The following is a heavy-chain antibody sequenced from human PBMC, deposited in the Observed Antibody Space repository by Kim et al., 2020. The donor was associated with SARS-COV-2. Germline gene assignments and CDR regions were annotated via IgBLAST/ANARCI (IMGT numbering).Heavy chain of an antibody. Sequence: GGSLRLSCAASGFTFSSYCMSWVRQAPGKGLEWVAYINRDSGNKYYADSVKGRFTISRDNAKNSLYLQMNSLRAEDTAVYYSARNFTPSWNAICYSDFWG. V-gene: IGHV3-21*04. CDR2: INRDSGNK. CDR3: ARNFTPSWNAICYSDF. CDR1: GFTFSSYC. D-gene: IGHD2-21*02. J-gene: IGHJ2*01.